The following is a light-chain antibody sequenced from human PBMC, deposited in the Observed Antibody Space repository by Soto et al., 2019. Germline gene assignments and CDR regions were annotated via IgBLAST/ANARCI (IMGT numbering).Light chain of an antibody. CDR2: GAS. J-gene: IGKJ1*01. CDR1: HSVSSS. V-gene: IGKV3-15*01. CDR3: QQYAGSPRT. Sequence: EVVMTQSPATLSVSPGERATLCCGASHSVSSSLAWYQQKPGQAPRLLISGASTRAAGIPARFSGSGSGTDFTLTINRVEPEDFAVYFCQQYAGSPRTFGQGTKVDIK.